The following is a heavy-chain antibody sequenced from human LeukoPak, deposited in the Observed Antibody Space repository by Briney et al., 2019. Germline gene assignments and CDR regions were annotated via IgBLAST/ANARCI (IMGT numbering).Heavy chain of an antibody. J-gene: IGHJ4*02. V-gene: IGHV4-38-2*01. Sequence: YXXGWIRQPPGKXXXXXGSLYHGGSTYYNPSLKRRVTISVEXXKNELSLKLSSVTAGDTAVYYCXXXXXXXXXXXXXCXFDYWGQGTLVTVSS. CDR1: YX. CDR2: LYHGGST. CDR3: XXXXXXXXXXXXXCXFDY.